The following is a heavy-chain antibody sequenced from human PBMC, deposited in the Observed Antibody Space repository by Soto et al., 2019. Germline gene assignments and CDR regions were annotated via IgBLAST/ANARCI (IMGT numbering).Heavy chain of an antibody. CDR3: ARRMPGAYYYDSSGYCFDY. V-gene: IGHV4-4*02. Sequence: QVQLQESGPGLVKPSGTLSLTCAVSGGSFSSSNWWSWVRQPPGKGLEWIGEIYHSGSTNYNPSLKSRVTISVDKSKNQFSLKLSSVTAADTAVYYCARRMPGAYYYDSSGYCFDYWGQGTLVTVSS. CDR1: GGSFSSSNW. D-gene: IGHD3-22*01. CDR2: IYHSGST. J-gene: IGHJ4*02.